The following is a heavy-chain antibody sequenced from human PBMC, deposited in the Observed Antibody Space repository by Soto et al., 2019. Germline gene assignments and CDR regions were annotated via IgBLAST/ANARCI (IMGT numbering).Heavy chain of an antibody. CDR1: GGSFSGYY. J-gene: IGHJ4*02. D-gene: IGHD2-15*01. V-gene: IGHV4-34*01. CDR3: ARGISVVEGPYYFDY. Sequence: QVQLQQWGAGLLKPSETLSLTCAVYGGSFSGYYWSWIRQPPGKGLEWIGEINHSGSTNYNPSLKSRVTISVDTSKNQFSLKLSSVTAADTAVYYCARGISVVEGPYYFDYWGQGTLVTVSS. CDR2: INHSGST.